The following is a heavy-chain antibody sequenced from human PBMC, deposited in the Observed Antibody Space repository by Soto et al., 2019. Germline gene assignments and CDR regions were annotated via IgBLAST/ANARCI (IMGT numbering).Heavy chain of an antibody. Sequence: SETLSLTCTVSGGSISSGDYYWSWIRQPPGKGLEWIGYIYDSGSTYYNPFLKSRVTISVDTSKMQVSLKLRSVTAADTAVYFCARGTPSPLIVRSSRGPWFDPWGQGTLVTVSS. CDR2: IYDSGST. CDR1: GGSISSGDYY. CDR3: ARGTPSPLIVRSSRGPWFDP. V-gene: IGHV4-30-4*02. D-gene: IGHD2-15*01. J-gene: IGHJ5*02.